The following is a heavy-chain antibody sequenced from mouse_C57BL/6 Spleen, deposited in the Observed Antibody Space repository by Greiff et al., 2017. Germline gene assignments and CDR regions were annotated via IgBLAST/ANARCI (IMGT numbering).Heavy chain of an antibody. CDR1: GYTFTSYW. Sequence: QVQLQQPGAELVMPGASVKLSCKASGYTFTSYWMHWVKQRPGQGLEWIGEIDASDSYTNYNQKFKGKSTLTVDKSSSTAYMQLSSLTSEDSAVYYCARYYYDYDAMDYWGQGTSVTVSS. CDR2: IDASDSYT. D-gene: IGHD2-1*01. V-gene: IGHV1-69*01. CDR3: ARYYYDYDAMDY. J-gene: IGHJ4*01.